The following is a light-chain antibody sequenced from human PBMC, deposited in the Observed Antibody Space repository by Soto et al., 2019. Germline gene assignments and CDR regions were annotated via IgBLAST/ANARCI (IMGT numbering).Light chain of an antibody. V-gene: IGKV3-20*01. CDR2: AAS. Sequence: EIVLTQSAGTLSLSPGERATLSCRASQTVSGSYLAWFQQKPGQAPRLLIYAASTRAAGVPDRFSGSGSGTDFSLTINRLEPEDFAVYYCQYYGPAPWTFGQGTKVEIK. CDR1: QTVSGSY. J-gene: IGKJ1*01. CDR3: QYYGPAPWT.